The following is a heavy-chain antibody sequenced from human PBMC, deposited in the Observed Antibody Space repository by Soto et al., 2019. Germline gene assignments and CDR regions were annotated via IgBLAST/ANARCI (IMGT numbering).Heavy chain of an antibody. CDR1: GFTFSSYA. CDR2: ISGSGGST. D-gene: IGHD3-3*01. V-gene: IGHV3-23*01. Sequence: GGSLRLSCAASGFTFSSYAVSWVRQAPGKGLEWVSAISGSGGSTYYADSVKGRFTISRDNSKNTLYLQMNSLRAEDTAVYYCAGGENGYYILFTNWFDPWGQGTLVTVSS. CDR3: AGGENGYYILFTNWFDP. J-gene: IGHJ5*02.